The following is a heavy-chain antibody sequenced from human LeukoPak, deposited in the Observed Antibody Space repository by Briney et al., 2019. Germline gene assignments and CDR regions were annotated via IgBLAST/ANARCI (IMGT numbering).Heavy chain of an antibody. J-gene: IGHJ4*02. D-gene: IGHD3-10*01. CDR1: GFTFSSYW. V-gene: IGHV3-7*03. Sequence: GGSLRLSCAASGFTFSSYWMSWVRQAPGKGLEWVANIKQEGSEKYYVDSVKGRFTISRDNAKNSLYLQMNSLRAEDTAVYYCVRHITMVRGVKYYFDYWGQGTLVTVSS. CDR2: IKQEGSEK. CDR3: VRHITMVRGVKYYFDY.